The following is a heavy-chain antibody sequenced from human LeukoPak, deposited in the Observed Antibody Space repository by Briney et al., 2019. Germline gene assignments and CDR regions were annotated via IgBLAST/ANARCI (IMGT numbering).Heavy chain of an antibody. CDR1: GYTFTSYG. D-gene: IGHD2-2*01. CDR3: ARSRGIVVVPAARAVTNWFDP. Sequence: GASVKVSCRASGYTFTSYGISWVRQAPGQGLEWMGWISAYNGNTNYAQKLQGRVTMTADTSTSTAYMELRSLRSDHTAVYYCARSRGIVVVPAARAVTNWFDPWGQGTLVTVSS. CDR2: ISAYNGNT. V-gene: IGHV1-18*01. J-gene: IGHJ5*02.